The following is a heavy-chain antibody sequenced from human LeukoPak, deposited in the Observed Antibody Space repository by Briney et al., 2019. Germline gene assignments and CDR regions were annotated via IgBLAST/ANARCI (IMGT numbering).Heavy chain of an antibody. CDR2: INPNSGGT. D-gene: IGHD4-11*01. CDR1: GYSFTGYY. Sequence: ASVKVSCKASGYSFTGYYIHWVRQAPGQELAWMGRINPNSGGTNYAQKFQGRVTITRDTSISTAYMELSRLRSDDTAVYYCAREENNYDFDYWGQGTLVTVSS. CDR3: AREENNYDFDY. J-gene: IGHJ4*02. V-gene: IGHV1-2*06.